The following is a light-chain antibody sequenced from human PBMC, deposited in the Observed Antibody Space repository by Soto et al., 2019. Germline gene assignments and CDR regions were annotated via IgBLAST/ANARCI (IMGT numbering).Light chain of an antibody. CDR3: QQYYSTPIT. CDR2: WAS. CDR1: QSVLYSSNNKNY. V-gene: IGKV4-1*01. J-gene: IGKJ5*01. Sequence: IVMTQSPDSLAVSLGESATINCKSSQSVLYSSNNKNYLAWYQKKPGQPPRLLIYWASTRESGVPDRLSGSGSGTDYTLTISSMKAEDVSVYYCQQYYSTPITFGHGTRMQIK.